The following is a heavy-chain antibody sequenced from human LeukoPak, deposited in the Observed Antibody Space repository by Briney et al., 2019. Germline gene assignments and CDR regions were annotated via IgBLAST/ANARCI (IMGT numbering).Heavy chain of an antibody. D-gene: IGHD1-26*01. V-gene: IGHV3-23*01. J-gene: IGHJ4*02. Sequence: GGSLRLSCEASGFTFSDSAMSWVRQASGRGLEWVSLISASGGNSYYADSVKGRFTVSRDGSKNTLHLQMNSLRAEDTAVYYCARDIELSCWGQGTPVTVSS. CDR3: ARDIELSC. CDR2: ISASGGNS. CDR1: GFTFSDSA.